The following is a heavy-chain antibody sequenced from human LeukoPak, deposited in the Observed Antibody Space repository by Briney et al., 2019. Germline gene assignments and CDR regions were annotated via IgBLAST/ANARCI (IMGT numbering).Heavy chain of an antibody. D-gene: IGHD2-2*01. V-gene: IGHV3-21*01. CDR2: ISSSSSYI. CDR1: GFTFSSYS. J-gene: IGHJ4*02. CDR3: ARDRDIVVVPAAMVDY. Sequence: GGSLRLSCAASGFTFSSYSMNWVRQAPGKGLEWVSSISSSSSYIYYADSVKGRFTISRDNATNSLYLQMNSLRAEDTAVYYCARDRDIVVVPAAMVDYWGQGTLVTVSS.